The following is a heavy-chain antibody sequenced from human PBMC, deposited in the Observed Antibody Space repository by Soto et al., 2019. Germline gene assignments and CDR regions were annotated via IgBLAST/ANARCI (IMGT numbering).Heavy chain of an antibody. J-gene: IGHJ6*02. CDR3: ARGWGPVPAATSYGMDV. CDR1: GYSFTSYW. D-gene: IGHD2-2*01. Sequence: PGESLKISCKGSGYSFTSYWIGWVRQMPGKGLEWMGIIYPGDSDTRYSPSFQGQVTISADKSISTAYLQWSSLKASDIAMYYCARGWGPVPAATSYGMDVWGQGTTVTVSS. V-gene: IGHV5-51*01. CDR2: IYPGDSDT.